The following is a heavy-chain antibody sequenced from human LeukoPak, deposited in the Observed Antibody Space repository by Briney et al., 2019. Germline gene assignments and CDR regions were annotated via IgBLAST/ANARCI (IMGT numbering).Heavy chain of an antibody. D-gene: IGHD3-10*02. CDR2: ISSSSSYI. V-gene: IGHV3-21*01. CDR3: ARGTMFPYYFDY. Sequence: GGSLRLSCAASGFTLSSYSMKWVRQAPGKGLEWVLFISSSSSYIYYADSVKGRFTISRDNAKNSLYLQMNSLRAEDTAVYYCARGTMFPYYFDYWGQGTLVTVSS. J-gene: IGHJ4*02. CDR1: GFTLSSYS.